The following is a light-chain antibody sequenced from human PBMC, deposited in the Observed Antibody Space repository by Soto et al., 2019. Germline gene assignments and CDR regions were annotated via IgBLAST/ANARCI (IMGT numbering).Light chain of an antibody. CDR3: VSFATSRSYV. V-gene: IGLV2-14*03. CDR2: DII. Sequence: QSVLTQPASVSGSPGQSITISCTGTSSDVGAYIFVSWYQQHPGKAPKLMIYDIINRPSEVSNRFSGSKSGNTASLTISGLQAEDEADYYCVSFATSRSYVFGTGTKATVL. J-gene: IGLJ1*01. CDR1: SSDVGAYIF.